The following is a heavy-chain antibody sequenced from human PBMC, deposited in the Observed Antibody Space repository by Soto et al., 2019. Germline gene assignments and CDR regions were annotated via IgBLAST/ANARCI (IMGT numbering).Heavy chain of an antibody. CDR2: ILPVSAPP. V-gene: IGHV1-69*13. Sequence: SVKVSCKASACALNNYAINWVRQAPGQGLEWVGGILPVSAPPDYAQKFQGRVSITADHSTGTVYMELSRLKSDDTAVYFCATDSNYDVSNSFWGQGTLVIVS. D-gene: IGHD3-3*01. CDR3: ATDSNYDVSNSF. J-gene: IGHJ4*02. CDR1: ACALNNYA.